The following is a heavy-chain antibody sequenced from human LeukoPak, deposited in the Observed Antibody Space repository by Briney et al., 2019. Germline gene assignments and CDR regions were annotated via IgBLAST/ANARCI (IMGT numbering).Heavy chain of an antibody. V-gene: IGHV4-59*01. CDR1: GGSISSYY. J-gene: IGHJ4*02. D-gene: IGHD1-26*01. CDR3: AAIVGAIPRYFDY. CDR2: IYYSGST. Sequence: PSETLSLTGTVSGGSISSYYWSWIRQPPGKGLEWIGYIYYSGSTNYNPSLKSRVTISVDTSKNQFSLKLSSVTAADTAVYYCAAIVGAIPRYFDYWGQGTLVTVSS.